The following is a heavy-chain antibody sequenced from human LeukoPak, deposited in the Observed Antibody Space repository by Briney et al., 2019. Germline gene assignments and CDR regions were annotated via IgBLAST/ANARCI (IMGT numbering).Heavy chain of an antibody. CDR1: GFTFSSYD. CDR2: IGTAGDT. D-gene: IGHD3-3*01. CDR3: ARGLGPTIFGVVMPDY. V-gene: IGHV3-13*01. J-gene: IGHJ4*02. Sequence: GGSLRLSCAASGFTFSSYDMHWVRQATGKGPEWVSAIGTAGDTYYPGSVKGRFTISRENAKNSLYLQMNSLRAGDTAVYYCARGLGPTIFGVVMPDYWGQGTLVTVSS.